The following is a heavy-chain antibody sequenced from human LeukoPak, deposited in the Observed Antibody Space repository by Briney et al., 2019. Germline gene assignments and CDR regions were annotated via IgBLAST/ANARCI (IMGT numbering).Heavy chain of an antibody. Sequence: GGSLRLSCAASGFTLSTYSMNWVRQAPGKGLVWVSSISSSSSYMYYADSVKGRFIISRDNAKNSLHLQMNSLRAEDTAVYYCARGGVGLVIIPGWEYDYYGLDVWGQGTTVTVSS. D-gene: IGHD3/OR15-3a*01. CDR3: ARGGVGLVIIPGWEYDYYGLDV. CDR2: ISSSSSYM. J-gene: IGHJ6*02. V-gene: IGHV3-21*01. CDR1: GFTLSTYS.